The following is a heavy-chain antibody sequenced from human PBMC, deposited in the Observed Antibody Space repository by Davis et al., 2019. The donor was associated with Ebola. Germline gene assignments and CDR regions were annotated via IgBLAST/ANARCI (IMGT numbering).Heavy chain of an antibody. CDR2: IYPGDSDT. CDR3: ARRGLGWYFVL. J-gene: IGHJ2*01. CDR1: GYSFTTYW. D-gene: IGHD3-16*01. Sequence: GESPIPPRHGPGYSFTTYWFGRVRQMPVKGLEWMGMIYPGDSDTTHSPSVQGQVTISADKSISAAYLQWSSLKASDTAMYYCARRGLGWYFVLWGRGTLVSVSS. V-gene: IGHV5-51*01.